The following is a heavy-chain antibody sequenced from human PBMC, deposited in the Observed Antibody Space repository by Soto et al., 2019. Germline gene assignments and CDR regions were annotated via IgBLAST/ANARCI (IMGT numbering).Heavy chain of an antibody. CDR3: ARENIAVAGTLGYYYYGMDV. D-gene: IGHD6-19*01. Sequence: GASVKVSCKASGYTFTSYDINWVRQATGQGLEWMGWMNPNSGNTNYAQKFQGWVTMTRDTSISTAYMELSRLRSDDTAVYYCARENIAVAGTLGYYYYGMDVWGQGTTVTVSS. CDR1: GYTFTSYD. J-gene: IGHJ6*02. V-gene: IGHV1-2*04. CDR2: MNPNSGNT.